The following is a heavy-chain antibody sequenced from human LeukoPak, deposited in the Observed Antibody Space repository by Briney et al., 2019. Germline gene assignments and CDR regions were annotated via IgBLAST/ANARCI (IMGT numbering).Heavy chain of an antibody. D-gene: IGHD2-2*01. CDR2: IWYDGSNK. J-gene: IGHJ4*02. CDR1: GFTFSTYG. CDR3: ARDQGCTSTNCYSLFFHY. V-gene: IGHV3-30*02. Sequence: GGSLRLSCAASGFTFSTYGMHWVRQAPGKGLEWVALIWYDGSNKYYADSVKGRFTISRDNYKNTLYLQMNSLRAEDTAVYYCARDQGCTSTNCYSLFFHYWGQGTLVTVSS.